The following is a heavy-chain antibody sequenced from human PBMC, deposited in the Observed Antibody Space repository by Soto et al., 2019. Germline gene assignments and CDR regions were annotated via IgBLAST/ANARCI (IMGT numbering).Heavy chain of an antibody. V-gene: IGHV4-30-4*01. CDR3: ARERPDGARLDP. D-gene: IGHD6-6*01. CDR2: IYYSGST. J-gene: IGHJ5*02. CDR1: GGSISSGDYY. Sequence: QVQLQESGPGLVKPSQTLSLTCTVSGGSISSGDYYWSWIRQPPGKGLEWIGYIYYSGSTYYNPSPKSRVTISVDTSKNPFSLKLSSVTAADTAVYYCARERPDGARLDPWGQGTLVTVSS.